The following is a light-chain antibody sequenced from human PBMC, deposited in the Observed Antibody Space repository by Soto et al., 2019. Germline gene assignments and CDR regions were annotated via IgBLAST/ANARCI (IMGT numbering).Light chain of an antibody. CDR1: SSDVGGYKF. Sequence: QPVLTQPASVSGSPGQSITISCTGTSSDVGGYKFVSWYQQHPGNAPKLIIYEVSNRPSGVSNRFSGSKSGNTASLTISGLQAEDEADYYCSSYTRSSSVVFGGGTKVTVL. J-gene: IGLJ2*01. V-gene: IGLV2-14*01. CDR2: EVS. CDR3: SSYTRSSSVV.